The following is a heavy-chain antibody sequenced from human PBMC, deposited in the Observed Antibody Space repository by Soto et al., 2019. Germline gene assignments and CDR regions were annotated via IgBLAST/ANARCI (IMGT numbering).Heavy chain of an antibody. V-gene: IGHV1-46*01. J-gene: IGHJ5*02. Sequence: QVQLVQSGAEVKKPGASVKVSCKASGYTFTSYYMHWVRQAPGQGLEWMGIINPSGGSTSYAQKFQGRVTMTRDTTTSTVYMELSSLRSEDTAVYYCAREAYCGGDCYGRNWFAPWGQGTLVTVSS. D-gene: IGHD2-21*02. CDR1: GYTFTSYY. CDR3: AREAYCGGDCYGRNWFAP. CDR2: INPSGGST.